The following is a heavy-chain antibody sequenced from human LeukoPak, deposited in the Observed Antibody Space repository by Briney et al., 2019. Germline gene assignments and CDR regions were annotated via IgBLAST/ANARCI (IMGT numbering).Heavy chain of an antibody. Sequence: ASVKVSCKASGYTFTSYYMHWVRQAPGQGLEWMGIINPSGGSTSYAQKFQGRVTMTRDTSTSTVYMELSSLRSEDTAVYYCARAPEHYDILTGYYTSGAFDIWGQGTMVTVSS. CDR1: GYTFTSYY. CDR2: INPSGGST. J-gene: IGHJ3*02. CDR3: ARAPEHYDILTGYYTSGAFDI. D-gene: IGHD3-9*01. V-gene: IGHV1-46*01.